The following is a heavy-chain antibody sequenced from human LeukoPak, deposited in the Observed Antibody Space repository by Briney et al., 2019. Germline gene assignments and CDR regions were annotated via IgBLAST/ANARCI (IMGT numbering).Heavy chain of an antibody. CDR2: ISASGGST. D-gene: IGHD6-13*01. J-gene: IGHJ4*02. Sequence: PGGSLRLSCAASGLTFSNFGMTWVRQAPGKGLEWVSLISASGGSTYYADSVKGRFTISRDNSKNTLYLQMNSLRAEDTAVYYCAKWIAAGFDYWGQGTLVTVSS. V-gene: IGHV3-23*01. CDR1: GLTFSNFG. CDR3: AKWIAAGFDY.